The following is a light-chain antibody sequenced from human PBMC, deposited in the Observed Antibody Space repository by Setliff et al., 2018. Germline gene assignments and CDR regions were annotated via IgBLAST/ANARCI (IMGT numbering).Light chain of an antibody. Sequence: QSALTQPASVSGSPGQSITISCTGTTSGVGGYNYVSWYQQHPGKAPKLMIYEVSNRPSGVSNRFSGSKSANAASLTISGLQAEDEADYYCTSYTRSDSYVFGTGTKVTVL. CDR2: EVS. J-gene: IGLJ1*01. V-gene: IGLV2-14*01. CDR1: TSGVGGYNY. CDR3: TSYTRSDSYV.